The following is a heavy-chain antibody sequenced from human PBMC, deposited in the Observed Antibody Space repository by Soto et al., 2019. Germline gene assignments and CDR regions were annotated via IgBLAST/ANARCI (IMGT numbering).Heavy chain of an antibody. CDR1: GYRFTDYW. D-gene: IGHD2-15*01. J-gene: IGHJ4*02. Sequence: GESLKISFKGSGYRFTDYWISWVRQMPGKARGWMGRIDPSDSYTNYSPSFQGHVTISADKSIRTAYLQWSSMKASDTTMYYYARLSSPYCSVGSCYSALDYCGQGTLVTVSS. CDR2: IDPSDSYT. CDR3: ARLSSPYCSVGSCYSALDY. V-gene: IGHV5-10-1*01.